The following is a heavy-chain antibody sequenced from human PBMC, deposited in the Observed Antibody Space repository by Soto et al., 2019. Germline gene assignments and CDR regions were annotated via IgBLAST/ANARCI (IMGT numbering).Heavy chain of an antibody. CDR1: GGSISSGGYY. D-gene: IGHD5-18*01. V-gene: IGHV4-31*03. Sequence: QVQLQESGPGLVKPSQTLSLTCTVSGGSISSGGYYWSWIRQHPGKGLEWIGDIYYSGSTYYNPSLKSRVTISVDTSKNQYSLQLSSVNAADTAVYYCARAVVDTAMGQSGYFDYWGQGTLVTVSS. CDR3: ARAVVDTAMGQSGYFDY. J-gene: IGHJ4*02. CDR2: IYYSGST.